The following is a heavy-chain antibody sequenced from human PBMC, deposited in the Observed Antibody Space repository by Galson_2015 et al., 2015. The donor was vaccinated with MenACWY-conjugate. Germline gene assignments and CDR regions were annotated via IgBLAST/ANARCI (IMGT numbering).Heavy chain of an antibody. CDR1: GFTFSNAW. Sequence: RLSCAASGFTFSNAWMTWVRQAPGKGLEWVGRIKSKTHSGTPDYAAPVNGRFTISRDDSRNTVYLEMNGLKAEDTGLYYCTTGYFGQYFFDSWGQGTLVAVSS. J-gene: IGHJ4*02. V-gene: IGHV3-15*01. D-gene: IGHD2/OR15-2a*01. CDR2: IKSKTHSGTP. CDR3: TTGYFGQYFFDS.